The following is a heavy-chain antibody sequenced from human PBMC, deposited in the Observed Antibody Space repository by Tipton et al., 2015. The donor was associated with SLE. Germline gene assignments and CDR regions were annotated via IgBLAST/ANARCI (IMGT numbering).Heavy chain of an antibody. Sequence: QLVQSGAEVKKPGSSVKVSCKASGGTFSSYAISWVRQAPGQGLEWMGWISAYNGNTNYAQKLQGRVTMTRDTSISTAYMELSRLRSDGTGVYYCARGSGIAAAGDYWGQGTLVTVSS. CDR1: GGTFSSYA. CDR3: ARGSGIAAAGDY. D-gene: IGHD6-13*01. V-gene: IGHV1-18*01. J-gene: IGHJ4*02. CDR2: ISAYNGNT.